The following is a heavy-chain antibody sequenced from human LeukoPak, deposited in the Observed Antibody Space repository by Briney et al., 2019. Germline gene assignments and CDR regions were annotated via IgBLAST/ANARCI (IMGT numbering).Heavy chain of an antibody. CDR2: IRQDGSEK. Sequence: GSLRLSCATSGFTFSSYWMSWVRQAPGKGLEWVANIRQDGSEKYYVDSVKGRFTISRDNAKNSLYLQMNSLRAEDTAVYYCARPRVITHYFDYWGQGTLVTVSS. J-gene: IGHJ4*02. V-gene: IGHV3-7*01. D-gene: IGHD3-22*01. CDR3: ARPRVITHYFDY. CDR1: GFTFSSYW.